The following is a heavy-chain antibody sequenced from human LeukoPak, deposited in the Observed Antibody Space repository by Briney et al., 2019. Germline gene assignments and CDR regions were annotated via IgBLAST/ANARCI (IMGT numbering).Heavy chain of an antibody. J-gene: IGHJ4*02. CDR1: GFTFSNAW. D-gene: IGHD3-10*01. CDR3: TTDERVRGVMGWWDFDY. Sequence: GGSLRLSCAASGFTFSNAWMSWVRQAPGKGLEWVGRIKSKTDGGTTDYAAPVKGRFTISRDDSKNTLYLQMNSLKTEDTAVYYCTTDERVRGVMGWWDFDYWGQGTLVTVSS. CDR2: IKSKTDGGTT. V-gene: IGHV3-15*01.